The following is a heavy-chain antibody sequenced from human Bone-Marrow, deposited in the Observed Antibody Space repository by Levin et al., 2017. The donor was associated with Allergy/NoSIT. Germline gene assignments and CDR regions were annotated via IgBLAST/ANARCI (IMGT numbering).Heavy chain of an antibody. CDR1: GFTFSNAW. D-gene: IGHD6-19*01. J-gene: IGHJ4*02. CDR2: IKSKTDGGTT. CDR3: TTHSGWYAYFFDY. Sequence: SCAASGFTFSNAWMSWVRQAPGKGLEWVGRIKSKTDGGTTDYAAPVKGRFTISRDDSKNTLYLQMNSLKTEDTAVYYCTTHSGWYAYFFDYWGQGTLVTVSS. V-gene: IGHV3-15*01.